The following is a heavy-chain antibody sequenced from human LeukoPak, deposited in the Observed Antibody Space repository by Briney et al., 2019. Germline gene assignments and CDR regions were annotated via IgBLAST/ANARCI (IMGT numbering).Heavy chain of an antibody. D-gene: IGHD4-17*01. CDR2: IYRGGST. CDR1: GLTVSSNY. CDR3: ARDSYVDSEAVRWFDP. J-gene: IGHJ5*02. Sequence: PGGSLRLSCAASGLTVSSNYMSWVRQAPGKGLEWVSVIYRGGSTYYADSVKGRFTISRDNSKNTLYLQMNSLRAEDTAVYYCARDSYVDSEAVRWFDPWGQGTLVTVSS. V-gene: IGHV3-66*01.